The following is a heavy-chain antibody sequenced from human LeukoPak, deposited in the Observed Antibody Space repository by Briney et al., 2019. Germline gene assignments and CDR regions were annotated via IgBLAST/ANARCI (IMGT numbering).Heavy chain of an antibody. CDR3: AKDPGVGKYQLQHFDY. J-gene: IGHJ4*02. Sequence: PGGSLRLSCAASGFTFSSYAMSWVRQAPGKGLEWVSAISGSGGSTYYADSVKGRFTISRDNSKNTLYLQMSSLRAEDTAVYYCAKDPGVGKYQLQHFDYWGQGTLVTVSS. V-gene: IGHV3-23*01. CDR2: ISGSGGST. CDR1: GFTFSSYA. D-gene: IGHD2-2*01.